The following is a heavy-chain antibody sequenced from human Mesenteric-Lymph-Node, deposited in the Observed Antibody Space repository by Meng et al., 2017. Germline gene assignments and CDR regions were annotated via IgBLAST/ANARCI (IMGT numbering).Heavy chain of an antibody. J-gene: IGHJ4*02. CDR2: IYSGATT. CDR1: GFTVSTNY. V-gene: IGHV3-66*02. Sequence: GESLKISCAVSGFTVSTNYMSWVRQAPGKGLEWVSVIYSGATTYYADSVKGRFTISRDNSKNTLYLQMSSLRAEDTAVYYCARALYYFDYWGQGTLVTVSS. CDR3: ARALYYFDY.